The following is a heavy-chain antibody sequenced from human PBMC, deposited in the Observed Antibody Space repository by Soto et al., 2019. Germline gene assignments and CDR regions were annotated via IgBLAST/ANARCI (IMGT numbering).Heavy chain of an antibody. V-gene: IGHV3-23*01. J-gene: IGHJ4*02. Sequence: EVQLLESGGGLEQPGGSLRLSCAASGFTFRDYAMSWVRQAPGKGLEWVTTITGSSSNLYYSDSVKGRFAISRDNSKKTLYLQMDSLTAEDTAVYYCAKGGAVYGLLTHDYWGQGTLVTVSS. CDR3: AKGGAVYGLLTHDY. CDR1: GFTFRDYA. CDR2: ITGSSSNL. D-gene: IGHD3-9*01.